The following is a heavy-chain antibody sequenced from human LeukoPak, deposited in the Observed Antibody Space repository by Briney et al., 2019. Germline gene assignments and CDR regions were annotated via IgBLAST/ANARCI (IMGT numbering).Heavy chain of an antibody. D-gene: IGHD6-6*01. J-gene: IGHJ4*02. CDR1: GGSISSYY. Sequence: SETLSLTCTVSGGSISSYYWSWIRQPPGKGLEWIGYIYYSGSTNYNPSLKSRVTISVDTSKNQFSLKLSSVTAADTAVYYCARAGQLGLDYWGQGTLLTVSS. V-gene: IGHV4-59*01. CDR2: IYYSGST. CDR3: ARAGQLGLDY.